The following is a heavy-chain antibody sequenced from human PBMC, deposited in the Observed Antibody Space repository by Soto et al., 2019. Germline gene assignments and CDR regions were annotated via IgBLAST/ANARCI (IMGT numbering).Heavy chain of an antibody. CDR2: ISGSDGST. CDR1: GPTFNSYA. J-gene: IGHJ4*02. Sequence: GGSLRLSCAASGPTFNSYAMSWVRQAPGKGLEWVSAISGSDGSTYYADSVKGRFTISRDNSKNTLYLQMSSLRAEDTAVYYCASPPRATVTDNIFDYWGQGTLVTV. V-gene: IGHV3-23*01. CDR3: ASPPRATVTDNIFDY. D-gene: IGHD4-17*01.